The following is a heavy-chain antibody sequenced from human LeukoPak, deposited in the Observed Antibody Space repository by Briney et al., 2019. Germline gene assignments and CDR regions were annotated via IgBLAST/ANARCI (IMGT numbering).Heavy chain of an antibody. CDR1: GFTFSSYW. J-gene: IGHJ4*02. V-gene: IGHV3-7*01. D-gene: IGHD3-3*01. Sequence: PGGSLRLSCAASGFTFSSYWMSWVRQAPGKGLEWVANIKQDGSEKYYVDSVKGRFAITRDNTENSLYLQMNSLRAEDTAVYYCAREGFGVVDFDYWGQGTLVTVSS. CDR3: AREGFGVVDFDY. CDR2: IKQDGSEK.